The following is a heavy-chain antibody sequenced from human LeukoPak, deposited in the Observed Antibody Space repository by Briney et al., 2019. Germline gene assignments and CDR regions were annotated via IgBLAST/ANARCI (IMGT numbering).Heavy chain of an antibody. CDR1: GFTFSSYA. V-gene: IGHV3-23*01. D-gene: IGHD3-3*01. CDR3: AKPRGGLRFLEWLLYWDY. J-gene: IGHJ4*02. Sequence: GGSLRFSCAASGFTFSSYAMSWVRQAPGKGLEWVSAISGSGGSTYYADSVKGRFTISRDNSKNTLYLQMNSLRAEDTAVYYCAKPRGGLRFLEWLLYWDYWGQGTLVTVSS. CDR2: ISGSGGST.